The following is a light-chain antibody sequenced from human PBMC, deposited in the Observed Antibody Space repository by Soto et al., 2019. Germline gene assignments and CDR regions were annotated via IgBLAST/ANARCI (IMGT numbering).Light chain of an antibody. CDR1: QSISSW. J-gene: IGKJ2*01. Sequence: DIPMTQSPSTLSASVGDRVTITCRASQSISSWLAWYQQKPGKAPNLLIYKASSLESGVPSRFSGSGSGTEFTLTISSLQPDDSATYYCQQYNSYPLTFGQGTKLEIK. V-gene: IGKV1-5*03. CDR2: KAS. CDR3: QQYNSYPLT.